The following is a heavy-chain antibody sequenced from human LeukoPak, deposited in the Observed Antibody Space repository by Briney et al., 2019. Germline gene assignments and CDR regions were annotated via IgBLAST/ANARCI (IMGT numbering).Heavy chain of an antibody. V-gene: IGHV4-30-4*01. D-gene: IGHD3-16*01. J-gene: IGHJ2*01. Sequence: SQTLSLTCTVSGGSISSGDYYWSWIRQPPGKGLEWIGYIYYSGSTYYNPSLKSRVTISVDTSKNQFSLKLSSVTAADTAVYYCARHLGGGKGSWYFDLWGRGTLVTVSS. CDR1: GGSISSGDYY. CDR2: IYYSGST. CDR3: ARHLGGGKGSWYFDL.